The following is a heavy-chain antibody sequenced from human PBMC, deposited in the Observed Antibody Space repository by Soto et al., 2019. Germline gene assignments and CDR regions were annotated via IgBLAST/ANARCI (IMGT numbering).Heavy chain of an antibody. CDR3: VRGSFGYYGP. CDR1: WFAFVDYA. Sequence: SVRLSCTTSWFAFVDYAMTWVRQAPGKGLEWVGFIRNPGYGGTTEYATSVKGRFIISRDDSMSSAYLQLNSLKVDDSAVYYCVRGSFGYYGPWGQGT. D-gene: IGHD3-3*01. V-gene: IGHV3-49*04. J-gene: IGHJ5*02. CDR2: IRNPGYGGTT.